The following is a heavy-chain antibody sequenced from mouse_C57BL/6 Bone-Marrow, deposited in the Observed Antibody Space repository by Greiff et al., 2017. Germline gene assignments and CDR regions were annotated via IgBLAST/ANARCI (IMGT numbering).Heavy chain of an antibody. D-gene: IGHD1-1*01. V-gene: IGHV2-2*01. CDR3: ARLLRSFAY. CDR2: IWSGGST. CDR1: GFSLTSYG. J-gene: IGHJ3*01. Sequence: VKLMESGPGLVQPSQSLSITCTVSGFSLTSYGVHWVRQSPGKGLEWLGVIWSGGSTDYNAAFISRLSISKDNSKSQVFFKMNSLQADDTAIYYCARLLRSFAYWGQGTLVTVSA.